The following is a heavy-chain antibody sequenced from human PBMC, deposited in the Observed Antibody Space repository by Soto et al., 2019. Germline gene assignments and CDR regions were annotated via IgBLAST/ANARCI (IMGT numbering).Heavy chain of an antibody. CDR2: LSYDGNNI. J-gene: IGHJ4*02. Sequence: QVQLVESGGGVVQPGRSLRLSCAASGFTFSNYAIHWVRQAPGKGLEWVAVLSYDGNNIHYADSVKGRFTVSRDNSKNTLFLQMNGLRPEDTALYYCARGPIGDAAMVTNYFDYWGQGTLVTVSS. D-gene: IGHD5-18*01. V-gene: IGHV3-30-3*01. CDR1: GFTFSNYA. CDR3: ARGPIGDAAMVTNYFDY.